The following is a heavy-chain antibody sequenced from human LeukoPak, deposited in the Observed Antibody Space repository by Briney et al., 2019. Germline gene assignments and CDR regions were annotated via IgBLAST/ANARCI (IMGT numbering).Heavy chain of an antibody. CDR2: INWNGGST. D-gene: IGHD6-19*01. V-gene: IGHV3-20*01. J-gene: IGHJ4*02. Sequence: GGSLGLSCAASGFTFDDYGMSWVRQAPGKGLEWVSGINWNGGSTGYADPVKGRFTISRDNAKNSLYLQMNSLRAEDTALYHCARSRGLEGRYYFDYWGQGTLVTVSS. CDR3: ARSRGLEGRYYFDY. CDR1: GFTFDDYG.